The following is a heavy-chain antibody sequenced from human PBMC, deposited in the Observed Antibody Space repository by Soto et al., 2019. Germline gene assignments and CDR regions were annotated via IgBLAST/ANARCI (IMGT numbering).Heavy chain of an antibody. Sequence: EVQLLESGGGLVKPGGSLRLSCAASGFTFNNYAMGWVRQAPGKGLEWVSAITDSGDDTYYIDSVKGRFTISRDNSKSTLYLQMNSLMAEDTAIYYCAKVGSSSWSTHYSFDYWGQGTLVTVSS. V-gene: IGHV3-23*01. J-gene: IGHJ4*02. D-gene: IGHD2-2*01. CDR3: AKVGSSSWSTHYSFDY. CDR2: ITDSGDDT. CDR1: GFTFNNYA.